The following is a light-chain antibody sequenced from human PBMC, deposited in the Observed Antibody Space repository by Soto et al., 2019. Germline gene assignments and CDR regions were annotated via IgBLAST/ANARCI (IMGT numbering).Light chain of an antibody. CDR3: CSYAGTSTFYV. CDR1: SSDVGTYNL. Sequence: QSALTQPASVSGSPGQSITISCTGTSSDVGTYNLVSWYQQYPGKAPKLMIYEVSKRPSGVSGRFSGSKSGNTASLTISGLQAEDEADYYCCSYAGTSTFYVFGTGTKLTGL. CDR2: EVS. V-gene: IGLV2-23*02. J-gene: IGLJ1*01.